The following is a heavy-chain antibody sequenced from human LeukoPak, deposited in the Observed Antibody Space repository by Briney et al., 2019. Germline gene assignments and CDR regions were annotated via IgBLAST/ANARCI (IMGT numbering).Heavy chain of an antibody. CDR3: ARANPVYGDFDY. J-gene: IGHJ4*02. D-gene: IGHD4-17*01. CDR2: IFPDGQT. V-gene: IGHV3-53*01. Sequence: GGTLRLSCVASGFSFRSHAMSWVRQAPGKGLEWVSLIFPDGQTYYADFVQGRFSISRDMSRNTLFLDMSSLRAEDTAVFFCARANPVYGDFDYWGQGTLVTVSS. CDR1: GFSFRSHA.